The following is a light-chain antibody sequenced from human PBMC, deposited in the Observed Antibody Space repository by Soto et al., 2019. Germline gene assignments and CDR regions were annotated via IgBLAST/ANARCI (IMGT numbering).Light chain of an antibody. Sequence: DIQITQSPSTLSGSVGDRVTITCRASQTISGWLAWYQQKPGKAPKLLIYKASTLKSGVPSRFSGSGSGTEFTLTISSLQPDDFATYYCQHYNSYSEAFGQGTKV. J-gene: IGKJ1*01. CDR2: KAS. CDR3: QHYNSYSEA. CDR1: QTISGW. V-gene: IGKV1-5*03.